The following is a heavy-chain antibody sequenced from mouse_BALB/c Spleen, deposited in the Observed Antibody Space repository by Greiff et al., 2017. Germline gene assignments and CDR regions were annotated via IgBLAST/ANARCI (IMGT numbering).Heavy chain of an antibody. D-gene: IGHD1-1*01. CDR3: ASAFDYNGSSFDY. CDR1: GYTFTSYW. V-gene: IGHV1-7*01. Sequence: QVQLQQSGAELAKPGASVKMSCKASGYTFTSYWMHWVKQRPGRGLEWIGYIKPSTGYTGYNQKFKDKATSNADKSSSTAYMQLGSLTSKDSAAYYCASAFDYNGSSFDYWGQGTTLTVSS. J-gene: IGHJ2*01. CDR2: IKPSTGYT.